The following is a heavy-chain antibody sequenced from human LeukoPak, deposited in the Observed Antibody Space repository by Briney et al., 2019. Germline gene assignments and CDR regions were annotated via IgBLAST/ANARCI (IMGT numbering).Heavy chain of an antibody. Sequence: PSETLSLTCTVSGGSINNYYWSWIRQPPGKGLEWIGEINHSGSTNYNPSLKSRVTISVDTSKNQFSLKLSSVTAADTAVYYCARGRTRYCSGGSCYLWFDPWGQGTLVTVSS. J-gene: IGHJ5*02. CDR1: GGSINNYY. CDR3: ARGRTRYCSGGSCYLWFDP. CDR2: INHSGST. V-gene: IGHV4-34*01. D-gene: IGHD2-15*01.